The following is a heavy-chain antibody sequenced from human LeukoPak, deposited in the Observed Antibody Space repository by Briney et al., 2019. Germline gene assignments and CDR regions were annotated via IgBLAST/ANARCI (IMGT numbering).Heavy chain of an antibody. Sequence: PSETLSLTCTVSGGSISSSSYYWGWIRQPPGKGLEWIGSIYYSGSTYYNPSLKSRVTISVDTSKNQFSLKLSSVTAADTAVYYCASIAAADKFDYWGQGTLVTVSS. CDR2: IYYSGST. CDR3: ASIAAADKFDY. V-gene: IGHV4-39*01. J-gene: IGHJ4*02. D-gene: IGHD6-13*01. CDR1: GGSISSSSYY.